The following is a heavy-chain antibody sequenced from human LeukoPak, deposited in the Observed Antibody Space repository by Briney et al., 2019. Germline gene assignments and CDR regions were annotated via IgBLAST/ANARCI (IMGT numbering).Heavy chain of an antibody. CDR1: GFIFSNSW. V-gene: IGHV3-7*01. Sequence: GSLRLSCAVSGFIFSNSWMNWVRQAPGKGLEWVASIDQDGSETNYVDSVKGRFTISRDNSKNSLPLQMNSLRVEDTAVYYCTTYPRLGGGDTAFVSWGQGTLVTVSS. CDR3: TTYPRLGGGDTAFVS. CDR2: IDQDGSET. J-gene: IGHJ4*02. D-gene: IGHD2-21*02.